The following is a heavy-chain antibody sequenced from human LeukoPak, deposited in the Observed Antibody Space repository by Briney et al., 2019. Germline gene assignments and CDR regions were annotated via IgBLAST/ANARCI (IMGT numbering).Heavy chain of an antibody. CDR3: TTIRPRY. J-gene: IGHJ4*02. CDR2: IKDGGTTT. V-gene: IGHV3-74*01. D-gene: IGHD5-12*01. Sequence: GGSLRLSCAASGFTFSSNWIHWVRQVPGTGLVWVSRIKDGGTTTDYADSVKGRFTISRDDAKNTLYLQMNSLRAEDTAVYYCTTIRPRYWGQGTLVTVSP. CDR1: GFTFSSNW.